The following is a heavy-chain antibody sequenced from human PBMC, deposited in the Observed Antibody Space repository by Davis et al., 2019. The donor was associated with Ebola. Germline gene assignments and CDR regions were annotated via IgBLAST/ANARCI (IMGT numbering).Heavy chain of an antibody. CDR2: IIPIFGTA. CDR1: GGTFSSYA. D-gene: IGHD6-19*01. Sequence: AASVKVSCKASGGTFSSYAISWVRQAPGQGLEWMGGIIPIFGTANYAQKFQGRVTITADKSTSTAYMELSSLRSEDTAVYYCARVTGSSGWMYNWFDPWGQGTLVTVSS. V-gene: IGHV1-69*06. J-gene: IGHJ5*02. CDR3: ARVTGSSGWMYNWFDP.